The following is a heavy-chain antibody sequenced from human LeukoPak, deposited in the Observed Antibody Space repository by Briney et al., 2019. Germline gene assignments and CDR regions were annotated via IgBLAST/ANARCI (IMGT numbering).Heavy chain of an antibody. Sequence: ASVKVSCEASGYTFTGYYMHWVRQAPGQGLEWMGRIDPNSGGTNYAQKFQGRVTMTRDTSISTAYMELSRLRSDDTAVYYCARTVAGDRIDYWGQGTLVTVSS. J-gene: IGHJ4*02. D-gene: IGHD6-19*01. V-gene: IGHV1-2*06. CDR2: IDPNSGGT. CDR1: GYTFTGYY. CDR3: ARTVAGDRIDY.